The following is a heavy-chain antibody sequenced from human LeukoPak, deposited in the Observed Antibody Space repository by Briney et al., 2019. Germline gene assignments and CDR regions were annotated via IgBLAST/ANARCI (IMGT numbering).Heavy chain of an antibody. CDR3: ARYSGSYPHDAFEI. V-gene: IGHV4-4*07. CDR2: IYTSGST. D-gene: IGHD1-26*01. J-gene: IGHJ3*02. CDR1: GGSISSYY. Sequence: SETLSLTCTVSGGSISSYYWSWIRQPAGKGLEWIGRIYTSGSTNYNPSLKSRVTISVDTSKKKFSLKLRSVTAADTAVYYCARYSGSYPHDAFEIWGQGTMVTVSS.